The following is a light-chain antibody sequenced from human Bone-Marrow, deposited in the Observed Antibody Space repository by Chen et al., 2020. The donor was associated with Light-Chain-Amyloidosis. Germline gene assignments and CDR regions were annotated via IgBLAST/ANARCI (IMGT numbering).Light chain of an antibody. Sequence: DIQMTQSPSSLSASVGDRVTITCQASEDISKFLNWYQQKPGQAPKLLIYDASILQIGVPSRFSGRGSGTDFTFTISSLQPEDIATYYCQQYDLGFTFGPGTKVDI. V-gene: IGKV1-33*01. CDR2: DAS. CDR3: QQYDLGFT. J-gene: IGKJ3*01. CDR1: EDISKF.